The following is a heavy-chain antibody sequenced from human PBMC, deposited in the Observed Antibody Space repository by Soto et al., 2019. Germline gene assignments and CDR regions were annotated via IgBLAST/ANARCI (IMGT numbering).Heavy chain of an antibody. D-gene: IGHD2-15*01. CDR3: ARDATRGRYSSFDD. Sequence: QVQLVESGGGVVQPGRSLRLSCAASGFTFSNYGMHWVRQAPGKGLEWVAAIYYDGSNKEYADSVKGRFTISRDNSKKPMFLQMDSVRAEDTAVYYCARDATRGRYSSFDDWGKGNLITVSS. CDR2: IYYDGSNK. J-gene: IGHJ4*02. V-gene: IGHV3-33*01. CDR1: GFTFSNYG.